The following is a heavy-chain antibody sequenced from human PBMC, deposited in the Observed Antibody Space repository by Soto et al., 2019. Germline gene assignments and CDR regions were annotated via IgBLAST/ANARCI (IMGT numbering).Heavy chain of an antibody. D-gene: IGHD2-2*01. V-gene: IGHV3-23*01. CDR2: ISGSGGST. J-gene: IGHJ5*02. CDR1: GFTFSSYA. CDR3: AKDRGCSSTSCYDWFDP. Sequence: GGSLRLSCAASGFTFSSYAMSWVRQAPGKGLEWVSAISGSGGSTYYADSVKGRFTISRDNSKNTLYLQMNSLRAEDTAVYYCAKDRGCSSTSCYDWFDPWGQGTLVTVSS.